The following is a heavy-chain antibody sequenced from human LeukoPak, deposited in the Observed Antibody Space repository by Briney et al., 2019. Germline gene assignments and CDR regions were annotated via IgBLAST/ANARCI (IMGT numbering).Heavy chain of an antibody. V-gene: IGHV3-48*04. D-gene: IGHD6-19*01. J-gene: IGHJ4*02. Sequence: PGGSLRLSCAASGFTFSSYSMNWVRQAPGKGLEWVSYISSSSSTIYYADSVKGRFTISRDNAKNSLYLQMNSLRAEDTAVYYCARVGAVAGKGLDYWGQGTLVTVSS. CDR3: ARVGAVAGKGLDY. CDR1: GFTFSSYS. CDR2: ISSSSSTI.